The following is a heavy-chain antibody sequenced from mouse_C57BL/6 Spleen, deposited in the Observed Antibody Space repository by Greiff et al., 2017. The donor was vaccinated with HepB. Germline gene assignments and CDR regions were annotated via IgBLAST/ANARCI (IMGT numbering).Heavy chain of an antibody. V-gene: IGHV1-76*01. CDR2: IYPGSGNT. D-gene: IGHD2-3*01. CDR1: GYTFTDYY. J-gene: IGHJ3*01. CDR3: AREDYDAWFAY. Sequence: QVQLKESGAELVRPGASVKLSCKASGYTFTDYYINWVKQRPGQGLEWIARIYPGSGNTYYNEKFKGKATLTAEKSSSTAYMQLSSLTSEDSAVYFCAREDYDAWFAYWGQGTLVTVSA.